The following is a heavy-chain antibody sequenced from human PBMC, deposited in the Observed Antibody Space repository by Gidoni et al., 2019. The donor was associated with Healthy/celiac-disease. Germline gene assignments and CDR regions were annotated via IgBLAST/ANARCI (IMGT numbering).Heavy chain of an antibody. CDR3: ASTIKQQLTYYFDY. J-gene: IGHJ4*02. CDR2: ISPIFGTA. D-gene: IGHD6-13*01. CDR1: GGTFSSYA. Sequence: QVQLVQSGAEVKKPGSSVKVSGKASGGTFSSYAISWVRQAPGQGLDWMGGISPIFGTANYAQKCQGRVTITADESTSTAYMELSSLRSEDTAVYYCASTIKQQLTYYFDYWGQGTLVTVSS. V-gene: IGHV1-69*01.